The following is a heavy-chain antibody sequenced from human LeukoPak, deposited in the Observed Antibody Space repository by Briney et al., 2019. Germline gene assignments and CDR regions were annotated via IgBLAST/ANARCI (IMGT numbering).Heavy chain of an antibody. CDR2: IIPIFGTA. V-gene: IGHV1-69*06. CDR1: GGTFISYA. D-gene: IGHD3-10*01. Sequence: GASVKVSCKASGGTFISYAISWVRQAPGQGLEWMGGIIPIFGTANYAQKFQGRVTITADKSTSTAYMELSSLRSEDTAVYYCARDQFLGGMVRGVRLEDYYYYYMDVWGKGTTVTISS. CDR3: ARDQFLGGMVRGVRLEDYYYYYMDV. J-gene: IGHJ6*03.